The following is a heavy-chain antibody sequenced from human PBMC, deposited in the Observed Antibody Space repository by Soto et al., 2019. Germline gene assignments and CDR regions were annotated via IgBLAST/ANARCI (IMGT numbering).Heavy chain of an antibody. CDR1: GYTFTTYG. Sequence: QVQLVQSGAEVKKPGASVKVSCKASGYTFTTYGISWVRQAPGQGLEWMGWISAYNDNTNYAQNLQGRVTMTTDTSTSTAYMELRSLRADDTAVDYCAREYCSGGSCYGPDYWGQGTLVTVSS. CDR2: ISAYNDNT. J-gene: IGHJ4*02. CDR3: AREYCSGGSCYGPDY. D-gene: IGHD2-15*01. V-gene: IGHV1-18*01.